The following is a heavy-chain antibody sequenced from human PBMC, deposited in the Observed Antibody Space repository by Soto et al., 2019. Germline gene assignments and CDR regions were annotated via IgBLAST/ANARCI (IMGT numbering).Heavy chain of an antibody. J-gene: IGHJ6*02. V-gene: IGHV3-30-3*01. D-gene: IGHD1-1*01. CDR3: ARGTTTSAFSAMEV. CDR2: ISYDGSNK. Sequence: QVQLVESGGGVVQPGRSLRLSCAASGFTFSNNAMDWVRQAPGKGLERVAVISYDGSNKYIAESVKGRFTISRDNSKNTLFLQVKSLRADDRAVYYCARGTTTSAFSAMEVWSRGTTVTVSS. CDR1: GFTFSNNA.